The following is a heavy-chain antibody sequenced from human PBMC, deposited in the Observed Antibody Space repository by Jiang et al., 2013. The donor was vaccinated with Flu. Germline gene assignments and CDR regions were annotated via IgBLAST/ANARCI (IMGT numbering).Heavy chain of an antibody. J-gene: IGHJ4*02. CDR3: AKEQRWFGDFADNFDS. V-gene: IGHV3-23*04. CDR1: GFTFSSYA. Sequence: VQLVESGGGLVQPGGSLTLSCAASGFTFSSYAMSWVRQAPGKGLEWVSVIGGDSGDARYYGDSVKGRFTISRDSSKSTLYLHMTGLRLEDTAIYYCAKEQRWFGDFADNFDSWGQGTLVTVTS. CDR2: IGGDSGDAR. D-gene: IGHD3-10*01.